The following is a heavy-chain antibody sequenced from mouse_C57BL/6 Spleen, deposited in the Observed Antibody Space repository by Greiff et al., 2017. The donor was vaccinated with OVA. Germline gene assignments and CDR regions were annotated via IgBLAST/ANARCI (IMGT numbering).Heavy chain of an antibody. CDR2: INPSSGYT. D-gene: IGHD2-4*01. J-gene: IGHJ1*03. CDR3: ARNGYDSWYFDV. Sequence: VKLMESGAELAKPGASVKLSCKASGYTFTSYWMHWVKQRPGQGLEWIGYINPSSGYTKYNQKFKDQATLTADKSSSTAYMQLSSLTYEDSAVYYCARNGYDSWYFDVWGTGTTVTVSS. V-gene: IGHV1-7*01. CDR1: GYTFTSYW.